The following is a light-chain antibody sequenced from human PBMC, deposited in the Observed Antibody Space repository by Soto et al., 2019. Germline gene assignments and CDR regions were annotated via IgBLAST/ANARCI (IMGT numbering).Light chain of an antibody. V-gene: IGLV2-14*01. CDR3: SSYTSSRTPHV. J-gene: IGLJ1*01. CDR2: EVS. Sequence: QSALTHPASVSGAPGQSITSSCTGTSSDVGGYNYVSWYQQHPGKAPKRMVYEVSNRPSGVSNRFSGSKSGTTAPLTVSGLQAEDDANYHCSSYTSSRTPHVFGTGTKVTV. CDR1: SSDVGGYNY.